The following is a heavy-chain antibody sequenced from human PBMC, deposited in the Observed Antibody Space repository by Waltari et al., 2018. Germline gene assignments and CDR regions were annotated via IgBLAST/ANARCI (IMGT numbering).Heavy chain of an antibody. V-gene: IGHV3-30*02. J-gene: IGHJ6*03. CDR2: IRNEGINN. CDR1: GFTFSSYG. Sequence: QVQLVESGGGVVQPGGSLRLSCAASGFTFSSYGMHWVRQAPGKGLEWVAFIRNEGINNYYEDAVKGRFTISRDNSKNTLYLQMNSLRADDTAWYYCAKASGSSWSWDYYYMDVWGKGTTVTVSS. D-gene: IGHD6-13*01. CDR3: AKASGSSWSWDYYYMDV.